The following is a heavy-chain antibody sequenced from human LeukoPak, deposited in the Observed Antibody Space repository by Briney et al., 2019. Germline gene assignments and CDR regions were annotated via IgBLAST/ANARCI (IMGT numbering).Heavy chain of an antibody. J-gene: IGHJ4*02. V-gene: IGHV3-53*01. Sequence: GGSLRLSCAASGFTVSSNNMSWVRQAPGKGLEWVSVIYGGGTTYYADSVKGRFTISRDNSKNTLYLQMNSLRAEDTAVYYCARAIQFGGYLDFWGQGTLVTVSS. CDR2: IYGGGTT. CDR3: ARAIQFGGYLDF. D-gene: IGHD2-15*01. CDR1: GFTVSSNN.